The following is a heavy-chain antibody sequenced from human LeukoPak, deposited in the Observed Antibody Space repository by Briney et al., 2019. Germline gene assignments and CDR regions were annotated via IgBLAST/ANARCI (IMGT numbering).Heavy chain of an antibody. CDR3: ARTFSSWYASFDY. D-gene: IGHD6-13*01. J-gene: IGHJ4*02. CDR2: INHSGST. CDR1: GGSFSGYY. V-gene: IGHV4-34*01. Sequence: SETLSLTCAVYGGSFSGYYWSWIRQPPGKGLEWIGEINHSGSTNYNPSLKSRVTISVDTSKNQFSLKLSSVTAADTAVYYCARTFSSWYASFDYWGQRTVDADSS.